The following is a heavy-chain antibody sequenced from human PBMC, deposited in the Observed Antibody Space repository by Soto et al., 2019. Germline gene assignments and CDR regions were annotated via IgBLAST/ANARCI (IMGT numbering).Heavy chain of an antibody. Sequence: PGGSLRLSCAASGFTFSNAWMNWVRQAPGKGLEWVGRIKSKTDGGTTDYAAPVKGRFTISRDDSKNTLYLQMNSLKTEDTAVYYCTTRIAAAGTATIDYWGQGTLVTVS. CDR2: IKSKTDGGTT. CDR1: GFTFSNAW. CDR3: TTRIAAAGTATIDY. V-gene: IGHV3-15*07. D-gene: IGHD6-13*01. J-gene: IGHJ4*02.